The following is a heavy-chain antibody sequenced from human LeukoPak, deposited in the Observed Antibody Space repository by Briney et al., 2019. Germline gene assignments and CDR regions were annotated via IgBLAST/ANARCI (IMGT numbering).Heavy chain of an antibody. D-gene: IGHD3-9*01. CDR3: AKDRRYLDWLYAGDYFDY. Sequence: GRSLRLSCAASGFTFSSYGMHWVRQAPGKGLEWVAVISYDGSNKYYADSVKGRFTISRDNSKNTLYLQMNSLRAEDTAVYYCAKDRRYLDWLYAGDYFDYWGQGTLVTVSS. V-gene: IGHV3-30*18. CDR1: GFTFSSYG. J-gene: IGHJ4*02. CDR2: ISYDGSNK.